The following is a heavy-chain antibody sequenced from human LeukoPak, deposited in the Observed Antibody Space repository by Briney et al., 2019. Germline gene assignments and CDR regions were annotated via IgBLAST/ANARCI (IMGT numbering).Heavy chain of an antibody. V-gene: IGHV3-23*01. D-gene: IGHD3-16*02. Sequence: GGSLRLSCAASGFTFSSYAMSWVRQAPGKGLEWVSAISGSGGSTYYADSVKGRFTISRDNSKNTLYLQMNSLRAEDTAVYYCAKVTFGGVIVARPTDYWGQGTLVTVSS. CDR2: ISGSGGST. J-gene: IGHJ4*02. CDR3: AKVTFGGVIVARPTDY. CDR1: GFTFSSYA.